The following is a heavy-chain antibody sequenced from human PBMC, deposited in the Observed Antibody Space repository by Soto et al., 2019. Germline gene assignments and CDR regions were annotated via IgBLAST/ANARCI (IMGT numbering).Heavy chain of an antibody. CDR1: GGTFSSYA. J-gene: IGHJ4*02. Sequence: SVKVSCKASGGTFSSYAISWVRQAPGQGLEWMGGIIPIFGTANYAQKFQGRVTITADESTSTAYMELSSLRSEDTAVYYCARRYYDILTGYYRWYFDYWGQGTLVTVSS. CDR3: ARRYYDILTGYYRWYFDY. D-gene: IGHD3-9*01. CDR2: IIPIFGTA. V-gene: IGHV1-69*13.